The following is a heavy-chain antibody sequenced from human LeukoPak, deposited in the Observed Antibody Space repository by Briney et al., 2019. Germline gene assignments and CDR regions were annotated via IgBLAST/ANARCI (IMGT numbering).Heavy chain of an antibody. CDR2: MSGSGGST. CDR3: AKGLSGWSYSDF. CDR1: GFTVSSNH. Sequence: QAGGSLRLSCAASGFTVSSNHMSWVRQAPGKGLEWVSAMSGSGGSTHYADSVKGRFSISRDNSKSTLYLQMNSLKAEDTAVYYCAKGLSGWSYSDFWGQGTLVTVSS. V-gene: IGHV3-23*01. J-gene: IGHJ4*01. D-gene: IGHD6-19*01.